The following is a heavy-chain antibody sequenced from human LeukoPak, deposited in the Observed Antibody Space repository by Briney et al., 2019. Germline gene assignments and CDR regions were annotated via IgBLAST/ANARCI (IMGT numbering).Heavy chain of an antibody. Sequence: SSETLSLTCAVSGYSISSGYYWGWIRQPPGKGLEWIGSIYHSGSTYYNPSLKSRVTISVDTSKNQFSLKLSSVTAADTAVYYCARESRATHFDYWGQGTLVTVSS. J-gene: IGHJ4*02. CDR3: ARESRATHFDY. V-gene: IGHV4-38-2*02. CDR2: IYHSGST. CDR1: GYSISSGYY.